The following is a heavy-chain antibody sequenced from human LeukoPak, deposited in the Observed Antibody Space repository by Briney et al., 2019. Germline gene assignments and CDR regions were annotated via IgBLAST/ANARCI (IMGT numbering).Heavy chain of an antibody. CDR1: GYTFTGYY. J-gene: IGHJ5*02. CDR2: INPNSGGT. V-gene: IGHV1-2*02. Sequence: ASVKVSCKASGYTFTGYYMHWVRQAPGQGLEWMGWINPNSGGTNYAQKFQGRVTMTRDTSISTAYMELSRLRSDDTAVYYCARGGTMVRGVISRFDPWGQGTLVTVSS. CDR3: ARGGTMVRGVISRFDP. D-gene: IGHD3-10*01.